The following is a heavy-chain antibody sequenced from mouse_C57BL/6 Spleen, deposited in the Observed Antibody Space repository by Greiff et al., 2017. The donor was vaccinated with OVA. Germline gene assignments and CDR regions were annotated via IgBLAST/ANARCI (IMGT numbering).Heavy chain of an antibody. D-gene: IGHD1-1*01. J-gene: IGHJ2*01. CDR3: TTSVVATGFDY. Sequence: VQGVESGAELVRPGASVTLSCKASGYTFTDYEMHWVKQTPVHGLEWIGAIDPETGGTAYNQKFKGKAILTADKSSSTASMELRSLTSEDSAVYYCTTSVVATGFDYWGQGTTLTVSS. CDR2: IDPETGGT. V-gene: IGHV1-15*01. CDR1: GYTFTDYE.